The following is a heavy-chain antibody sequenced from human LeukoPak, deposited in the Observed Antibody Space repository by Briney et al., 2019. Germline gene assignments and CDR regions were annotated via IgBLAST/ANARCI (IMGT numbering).Heavy chain of an antibody. CDR1: GFTFSSYW. CDR2: IKQDGSER. V-gene: IGHV3-7*01. CDR3: ARGGRIVVVPAAMLTKYNWFDP. J-gene: IGHJ5*02. D-gene: IGHD2-2*01. Sequence: PGGSLRLSCAASGFTFSSYWMSWVRQAPGKGLEWVANIKQDGSERYYVDSVKGRFTISRDNAKNSLYLQMNSLRAEDTAVYYCARGGRIVVVPAAMLTKYNWFDPWGQGTLVTVSS.